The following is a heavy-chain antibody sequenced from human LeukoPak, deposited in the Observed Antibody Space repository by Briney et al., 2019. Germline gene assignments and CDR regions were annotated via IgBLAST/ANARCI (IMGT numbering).Heavy chain of an antibody. V-gene: IGHV1-18*01. Sequence: GASVKVSCKASGYTFTSYGISWVRQAPGQGLGWMGWISAYNGNTNYAQKLQGRVTMTTDTSTSTAYMKLRSLRSDDTAVCYCARDSFSSSWYGPKSPAYFDYWGQGTLVTVSS. CDR2: ISAYNGNT. CDR1: GYTFTSYG. J-gene: IGHJ4*02. CDR3: ARDSFSSSWYGPKSPAYFDY. D-gene: IGHD6-13*01.